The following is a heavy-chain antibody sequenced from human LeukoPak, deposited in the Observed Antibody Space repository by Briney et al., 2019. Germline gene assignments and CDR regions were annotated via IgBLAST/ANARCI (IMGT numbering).Heavy chain of an antibody. CDR2: ISWNSGRM. CDR3: AKDVNYSPSGTFDY. J-gene: IGHJ4*02. V-gene: IGHV3-9*03. CDR1: GFTFDDYA. D-gene: IGHD3-10*01. Sequence: PGRSLRLSCAASGFTFDDYAMHWVRQAPGKGLEWVSRISWNSGRMDYADSVKGRFTISRDNAKSSLYLQMNSLRVEDMALYYCAKDVNYSPSGTFDYWGQGTLVTVSS.